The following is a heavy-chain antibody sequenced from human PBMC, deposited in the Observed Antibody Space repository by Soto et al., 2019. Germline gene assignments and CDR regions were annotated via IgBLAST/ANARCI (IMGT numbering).Heavy chain of an antibody. CDR2: IDPSDSYT. Sequence: PGESLKISCKGSGYSFTSYWISWVRQMPGKGLEWMGRIDPSDSYTNYSPSFQGHVTISADKSISTAYLQWSSLKASDTAMYYCARFRGWAYNWFDPWGQGTLVTVSS. CDR3: ARFRGWAYNWFDP. D-gene: IGHD6-19*01. J-gene: IGHJ5*02. CDR1: GYSFTSYW. V-gene: IGHV5-10-1*01.